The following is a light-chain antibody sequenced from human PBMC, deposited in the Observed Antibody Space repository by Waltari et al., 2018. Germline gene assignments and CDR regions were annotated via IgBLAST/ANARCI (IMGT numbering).Light chain of an antibody. Sequence: SYELTQPPSVSVSPGQTARITCSADTSPNLYAFWYQQKPGQAPVLVIYKDSERPSGIPERFSGSSSGTTVTLTISGAQAEDEADYYCQASDTSGSYPVFGGGTKLTVL. CDR2: KDS. CDR1: TSPNLY. J-gene: IGLJ2*01. V-gene: IGLV3-25*03. CDR3: QASDTSGSYPV.